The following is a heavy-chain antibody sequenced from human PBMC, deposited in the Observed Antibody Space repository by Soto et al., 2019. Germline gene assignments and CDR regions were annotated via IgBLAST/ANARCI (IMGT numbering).Heavy chain of an antibody. V-gene: IGHV3-21*02. D-gene: IGHD3-22*01. Sequence: EVQLVESGGGLVKPGGSLRLSCAASGFTFSSYSMNWVRQAPGKGLEWVSSISSSSSYIYYADSVKGRFTISRDNAKNSLYLQMNCLRAEDTAVYYCARVYDDDNEAFDIWGQGTMVTVSS. J-gene: IGHJ3*02. CDR1: GFTFSSYS. CDR3: ARVYDDDNEAFDI. CDR2: ISSSSSYI.